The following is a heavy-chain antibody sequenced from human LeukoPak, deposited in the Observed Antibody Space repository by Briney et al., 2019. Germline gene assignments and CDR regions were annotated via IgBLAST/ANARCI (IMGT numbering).Heavy chain of an antibody. D-gene: IGHD5-18*01. V-gene: IGHV4-34*01. CDR1: GGSFSGYY. CDR3: ARGGYSYGYSGIRFDY. J-gene: IGHJ4*02. Sequence: SETLSLTCAVHGGSFSGYYWSWIRQPPGKGLEWIGEINHSGSTNYNPSLKSRVTISVDTSKNQFSLKLSSVTAADTAVYYCARGGYSYGYSGIRFDYWGQGTLVTVSS. CDR2: INHSGST.